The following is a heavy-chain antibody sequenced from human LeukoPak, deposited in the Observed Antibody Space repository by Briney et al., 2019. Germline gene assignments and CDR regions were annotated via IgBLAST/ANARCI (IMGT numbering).Heavy chain of an antibody. J-gene: IGHJ4*02. V-gene: IGHV3-11*01. Sequence: PGGSLRLSCAASGFTFSDYYMSWIRQAPGKGLEWVSYISSSGSTIYYADSVKGRFTISRDNAKNSLYLQMNSLRAEDKAVYYCARFHSSWGLDDFDYWGQGTLVTVSS. CDR1: GFTFSDYY. CDR3: ARFHSSWGLDDFDY. D-gene: IGHD6-13*01. CDR2: ISSSGSTI.